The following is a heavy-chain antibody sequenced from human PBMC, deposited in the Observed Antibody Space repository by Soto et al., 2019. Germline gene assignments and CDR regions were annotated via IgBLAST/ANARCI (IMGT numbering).Heavy chain of an antibody. V-gene: IGHV4-61*01. CDR2: IYYSGST. J-gene: IGHJ6*02. CDR3: AREEVQLERRKYYYYYGMDV. Sequence: SETLSLTCTVSGGSVSSGSYYWSWIRQPPGKGLEWIGYIYYSGSTNYNPSLKSRVTISVDTSKNQFSLKLSSVTAADTAVYYCAREEVQLERRKYYYYYGMDVWGQGTTVTVS. D-gene: IGHD1-1*01. CDR1: GGSVSSGSYY.